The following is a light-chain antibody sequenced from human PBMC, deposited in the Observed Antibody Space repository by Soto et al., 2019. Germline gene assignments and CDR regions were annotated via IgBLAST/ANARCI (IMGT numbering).Light chain of an antibody. Sequence: EIGLTQSAGTLALCPGERDSLXCRASQSFRSSYLAWYQPKPGQDPRLLIYGASSRAHGTPDSFSGSGSGTEFTRTISRLEPEDFAVFYGQQYGSSPRTFGQGTKVDIK. V-gene: IGKV3-20*01. CDR3: QQYGSSPRT. CDR2: GAS. CDR1: QSFRSSY. J-gene: IGKJ1*01.